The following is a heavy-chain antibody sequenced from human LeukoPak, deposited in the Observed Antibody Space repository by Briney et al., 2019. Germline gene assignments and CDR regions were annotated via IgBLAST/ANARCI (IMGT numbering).Heavy chain of an antibody. Sequence: PGRSLRLSCAASGFTFRSYTMHWVRQAPGKGLEWVSAISGSGGSTYYADSVKGRFTISRDNSKNTLYLQMNSLRAEDTAVYYCAKQYYYDSSGYRFYGMDVWGQGTTVTVSS. V-gene: IGHV3-23*01. CDR3: AKQYYYDSSGYRFYGMDV. D-gene: IGHD3-22*01. CDR2: ISGSGGST. CDR1: GFTFRSYT. J-gene: IGHJ6*02.